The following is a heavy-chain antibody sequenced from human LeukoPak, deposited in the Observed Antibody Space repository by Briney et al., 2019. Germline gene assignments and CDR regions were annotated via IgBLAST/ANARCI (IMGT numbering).Heavy chain of an antibody. J-gene: IGHJ4*02. CDR1: GGSFSGYY. CDR2: IYTSGST. Sequence: SETLSLTCAVYGGSFSGYYWSWIRQPAGKGLEWIGRIYTSGSTNYNPSLKSRVTISVDTSKNQFSLKLSSVTAADTAVYYCARGDGYWGQGTLVTVSS. V-gene: IGHV4-59*10. CDR3: ARGDGY. D-gene: IGHD2-21*01.